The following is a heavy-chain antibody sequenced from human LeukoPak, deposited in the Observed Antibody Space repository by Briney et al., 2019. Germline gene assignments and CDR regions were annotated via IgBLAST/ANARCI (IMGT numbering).Heavy chain of an antibody. Sequence: GGSLRLSCAASGFIFSNYEMNWVRQAPGKGLEWVSGINWNGGSTGYADSVKGRFTISRDNAKNSLYLQMNSLRAEDTALYYCARDTSSSYGSGSDYWGQGTLVTVSS. CDR3: ARDTSSSYGSGSDY. CDR1: GFIFSNYE. D-gene: IGHD3-10*01. V-gene: IGHV3-20*04. CDR2: INWNGGST. J-gene: IGHJ4*02.